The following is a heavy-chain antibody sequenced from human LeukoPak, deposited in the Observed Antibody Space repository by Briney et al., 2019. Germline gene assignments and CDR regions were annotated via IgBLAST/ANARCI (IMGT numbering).Heavy chain of an antibody. CDR3: ARRSSSTKVFDY. CDR2: IGTSGDT. V-gene: IGHV3-23*01. D-gene: IGHD2-2*01. CDR1: GFTLSIYA. Sequence: GGSLRLSCAASGFTLSIYAMSWVRQAPGQGPEWVSAIGTSGDTYYADSVKGRFTFSRDNSKNTLFLQMNSLRAEDTALYYCARRSSSTKVFDYWGQGTLVTVSS. J-gene: IGHJ4*02.